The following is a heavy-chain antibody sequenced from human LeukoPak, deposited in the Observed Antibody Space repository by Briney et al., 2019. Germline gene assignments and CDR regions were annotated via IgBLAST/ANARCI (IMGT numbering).Heavy chain of an antibody. CDR3: AKGGTVTTCNSGRPTRYYYYYMDV. J-gene: IGHJ6*03. CDR2: ISWDGGST. Sequence: GGSLRLSCAASGFAFDDYAMHWVRQAPGKGLEWVSLISWDGGSTYYADSVKGRFTISRDNSKNSLYLQMNSLRAEDTALYYCAKGGTVTTCNSGRPTRYYYYYMDVWGKGTTVTVSS. D-gene: IGHD4-17*01. V-gene: IGHV3-43D*04. CDR1: GFAFDDYA.